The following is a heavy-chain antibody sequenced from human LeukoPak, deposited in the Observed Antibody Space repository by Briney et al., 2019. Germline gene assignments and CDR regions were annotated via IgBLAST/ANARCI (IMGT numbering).Heavy chain of an antibody. CDR1: GFTFSSYA. J-gene: IGHJ5*02. CDR2: ISYGGSNK. CDR3: ARPAAAGTAWFDP. Sequence: PGRSLRLSCAASGFTFSSYAMHWVRQAPGKGLEWVAVISYGGSNKYYADSVKGRFTISRDNSKNTLYLQMNSLRAEDTAVYYCARPAAAGTAWFDPWGQGTLVTVSS. V-gene: IGHV3-30*04. D-gene: IGHD6-13*01.